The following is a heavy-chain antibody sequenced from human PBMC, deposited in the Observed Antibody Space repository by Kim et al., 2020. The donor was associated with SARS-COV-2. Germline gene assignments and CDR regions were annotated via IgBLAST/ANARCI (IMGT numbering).Heavy chain of an antibody. CDR2: IYWDDDR. D-gene: IGHD2-2*01. V-gene: IGHV2-5*02. CDR1: GFSLSTNGVA. J-gene: IGHJ5*02. CDR3: TYRVLGSSWPYNWFAP. Sequence: SGPTLVEPTQTLTLTCTFSGFSLSTNGVAVGWIRQPPGKALEWLALIYWDDDRRYSSSLRSRLAITKDTSRNQVVLTMTNMDPVDTGTYYCTYRVLGSSWPYNWFAPWGQGTLVTVSS.